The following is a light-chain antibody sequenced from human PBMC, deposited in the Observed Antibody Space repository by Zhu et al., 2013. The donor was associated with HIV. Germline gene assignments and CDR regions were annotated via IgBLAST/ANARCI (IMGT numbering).Light chain of an antibody. Sequence: QSALTQPASVSGSPGQSITLSCTGTSTDIGGYNYVSWYQQHPGKAPKLMIYEVTNRPSGVSARFSGSKSGTSASLAISGLRSEDEADYYCASWDDYLSGVVFGGGTKLTVL. J-gene: IGLJ2*01. CDR2: EVT. CDR3: ASWDDYLSGVV. CDR1: STDIGGYNY. V-gene: IGLV2-14*01.